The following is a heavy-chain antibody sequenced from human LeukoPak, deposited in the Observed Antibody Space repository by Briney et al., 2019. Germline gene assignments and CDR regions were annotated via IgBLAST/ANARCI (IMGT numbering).Heavy chain of an antibody. Sequence: SETLSLTCTVSGGSISSGSYYWSWIRQPAGKGLEWIGRIYTSGSTNYNPSLKSRVTISVDTSKNQFSLKLSSVTAADTAVYYCARVYYVWGSYRPTYYFDYWGQGTLVTVSS. J-gene: IGHJ4*02. CDR2: IYTSGST. D-gene: IGHD3-16*02. V-gene: IGHV4-61*02. CDR3: ARVYYVWGSYRPTYYFDY. CDR1: GGSISSGSYY.